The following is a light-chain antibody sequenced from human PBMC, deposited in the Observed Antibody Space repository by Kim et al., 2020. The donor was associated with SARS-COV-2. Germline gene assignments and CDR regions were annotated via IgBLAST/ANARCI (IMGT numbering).Light chain of an antibody. CDR3: QQRSNWPST. J-gene: IGKJ5*01. V-gene: IGKV3-11*01. Sequence: VSPGESATLSCRASQSVRSSLAWYQQKPGQAPRLLIYDASNRATGIPARFSGSGSGTDFTLTISSLEPEDFAVYYCQQRSNWPSTFGQGTRLEIK. CDR1: QSVRSS. CDR2: DAS.